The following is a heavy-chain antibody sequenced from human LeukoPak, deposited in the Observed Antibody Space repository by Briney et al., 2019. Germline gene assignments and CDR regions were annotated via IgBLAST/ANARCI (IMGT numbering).Heavy chain of an antibody. D-gene: IGHD1-26*01. CDR1: GFTFSTSW. Sequence: PGGSLRLSCAASGFTFSTSWMTWVRQAPGKGLEFVANIKHDGSEKYYVDSVQGRFTISRDNAKNSLYLQMNSLRAEDTAVYFCAKDRWGHGRYYYMDVWGKGTTVTISS. J-gene: IGHJ6*03. V-gene: IGHV3-7*01. CDR3: AKDRWGHGRYYYMDV. CDR2: IKHDGSEK.